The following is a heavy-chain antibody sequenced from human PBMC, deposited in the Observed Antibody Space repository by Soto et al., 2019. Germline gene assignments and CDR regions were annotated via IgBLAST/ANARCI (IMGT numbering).Heavy chain of an antibody. CDR3: ARDVHLGVAGIGREVRALHYFDY. J-gene: IGHJ4*02. CDR2: IKQDGSEN. V-gene: IGHV3-7*01. Sequence: TGGSLRLSCAASGCSFSNYGMSWVRQAPGKGLEWVANIKQDGSENYYVDSVKGRLTISRDNAKRSMYLQMNSLRAEDTAVYYCARDVHLGVAGIGREVRALHYFDYWGQGTLGTASS. D-gene: IGHD6-19*01. CDR1: GCSFSNYG.